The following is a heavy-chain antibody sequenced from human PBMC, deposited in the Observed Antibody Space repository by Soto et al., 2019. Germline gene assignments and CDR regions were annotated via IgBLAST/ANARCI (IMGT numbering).Heavy chain of an antibody. Sequence: GGSLRLSCAASGFTFSDYYMSWIRQAPGKGLEWVSYISSSSSYTNYADSVKGRFTISRDNAKNSLYLQMNSLRAEDTAVYYCARVVGIAVFVMDVWGQGTTVTVSS. CDR2: ISSSSSYT. CDR1: GFTFSDYY. D-gene: IGHD6-19*01. CDR3: ARVVGIAVFVMDV. V-gene: IGHV3-11*06. J-gene: IGHJ6*02.